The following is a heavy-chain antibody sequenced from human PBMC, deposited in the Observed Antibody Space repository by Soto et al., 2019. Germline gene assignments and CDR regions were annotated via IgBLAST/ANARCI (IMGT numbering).Heavy chain of an antibody. CDR1: GFSFSSYG. V-gene: IGHV3-30*18. J-gene: IGHJ4*02. D-gene: IGHD4-17*01. Sequence: QVQLVESGGGVVQPGRSLRLSCAASGFSFSSYGMNWVRQAPGKGLEWVAGISYDGSNKYYADSVKGRFTISRDNSKNTLYLQMNSLRAEDTAVFYCAKDISTVPFDYWGQGTLVTVSS. CDR3: AKDISTVPFDY. CDR2: ISYDGSNK.